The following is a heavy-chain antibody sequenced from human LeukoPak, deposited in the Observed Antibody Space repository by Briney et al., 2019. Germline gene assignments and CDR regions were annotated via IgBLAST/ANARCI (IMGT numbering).Heavy chain of an antibody. CDR1: GFTFSSYS. J-gene: IGHJ6*02. CDR3: ARDRYSGYDWRGHYYYYGMDV. Sequence: GGSLRRSCAASGFTFSSYSMNWVRQAPGKGLEWVSSISSSSSYIYYADSVKGRFTISRDNAKNSLYLQMNSLRAEDTAVYYCARDRYSGYDWRGHYYYYGMDVWGQGTTVTVSS. V-gene: IGHV3-21*01. D-gene: IGHD5-12*01. CDR2: ISSSSSYI.